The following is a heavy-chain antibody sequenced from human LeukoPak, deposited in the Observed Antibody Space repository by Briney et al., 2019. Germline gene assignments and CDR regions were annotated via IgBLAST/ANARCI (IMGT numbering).Heavy chain of an antibody. CDR2: INGNGDST. J-gene: IGHJ4*02. V-gene: IGHV3-64*01. CDR3: AREDTAMATGFDY. Sequence: GGSLRLSCAASGFTFSNYAMHWVRQAPGKGLESVSSINGNGDSTYYAKFVNGRFSISRDNSRTTLYLQMRSPRADDMAVYYCAREDTAMATGFDYWGQGTLVTVSS. CDR1: GFTFSNYA. D-gene: IGHD5-18*01.